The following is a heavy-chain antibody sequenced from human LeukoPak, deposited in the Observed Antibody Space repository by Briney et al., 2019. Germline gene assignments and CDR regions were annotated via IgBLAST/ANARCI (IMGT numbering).Heavy chain of an antibody. CDR1: GGSISSYY. J-gene: IGHJ6*02. V-gene: IGHV4-59*08. D-gene: IGHD7-27*01. CDR2: IYYSGST. CDR3: AREPGDPDYYYYGMDV. Sequence: SETLSLTCTVSGGSISSYYWSWIRQPPGKGLEWIGYIYYSGSTNYNPSLKSRVTISVDTSKNQFSLKLSSVTAADTAVYYCAREPGDPDYYYYGMDVWGQGTTVTVSS.